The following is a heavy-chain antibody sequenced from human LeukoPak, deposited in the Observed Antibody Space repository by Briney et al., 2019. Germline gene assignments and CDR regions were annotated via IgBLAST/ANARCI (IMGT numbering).Heavy chain of an antibody. Sequence: SETLSLTCTVSGASIRSGDYYWSWIRQPPGKGLEWIGYIYDSGSTYYNPSLKGRITISVDTSENRFSLKLSSVTATDTAVYYCARELGYDSSGYYYEGDWFDPWGQGTLVTVSS. D-gene: IGHD3-22*01. CDR2: IYDSGST. V-gene: IGHV4-30-4*01. CDR1: GASIRSGDYY. J-gene: IGHJ5*02. CDR3: ARELGYDSSGYYYEGDWFDP.